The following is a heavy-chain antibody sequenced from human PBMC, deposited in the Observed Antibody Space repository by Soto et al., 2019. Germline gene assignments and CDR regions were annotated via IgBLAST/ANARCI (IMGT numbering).Heavy chain of an antibody. CDR3: ARALIRFLDWIPENYYYGMDV. CDR2: IFYTGTT. J-gene: IGHJ6*02. CDR1: GGSINSSDYF. Sequence: SETLSLTCTVSGGSINSSDYFWTWIRQSPGKGLEWVGYIFYTGTTYSTPSLKSRLIMSIDTSKNQFSLRLTSVTAADSAVYYCARALIRFLDWIPENYYYGMDVWGQGTTVTVSS. V-gene: IGHV4-30-4*02. D-gene: IGHD3-3*01.